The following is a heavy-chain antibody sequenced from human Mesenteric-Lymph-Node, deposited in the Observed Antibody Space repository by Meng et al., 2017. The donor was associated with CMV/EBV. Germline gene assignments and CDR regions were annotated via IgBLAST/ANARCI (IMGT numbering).Heavy chain of an antibody. Sequence: GESLKISCAASGFTFSSYEMNWVRQAPGKGLEWVSYVSSSGGTIYYADSVKGRLTISRDNVRNSLYLQMNSLRAEDTAVYYCARPFYCTNGVCRDYWGQGTLVTVSS. J-gene: IGHJ4*02. V-gene: IGHV3-48*03. CDR3: ARPFYCTNGVCRDY. D-gene: IGHD2-8*01. CDR2: VSSSGGTI. CDR1: GFTFSSYE.